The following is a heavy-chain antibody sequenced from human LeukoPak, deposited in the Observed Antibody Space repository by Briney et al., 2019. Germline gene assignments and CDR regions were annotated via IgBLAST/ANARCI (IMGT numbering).Heavy chain of an antibody. CDR1: GYTFTGYY. V-gene: IGHV1-69*06. CDR2: IIPIFGTA. J-gene: IGHJ6*03. CDR3: ARAGSSWYYHNWNDGAGQEMGYYYYMDV. Sequence: ASVKVSCKASGYTFTGYYMHWVRQAPGQGLEWMGGIIPIFGTANYAQKFQGRVTITADKSTSTAYMELSSLRSEDTAVYYCARAGSSWYYHNWNDGAGQEMGYYYYMDVWGKGTTVTVSS. D-gene: IGHD1-20*01.